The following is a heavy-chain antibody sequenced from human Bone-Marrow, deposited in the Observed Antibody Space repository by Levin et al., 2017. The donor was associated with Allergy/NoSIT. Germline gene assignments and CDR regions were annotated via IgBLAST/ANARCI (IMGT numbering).Heavy chain of an antibody. CDR3: ARVALPRYCTSASCYDRGYYFDY. Sequence: GGSLILSCAASGFTFSSYDMHWVRQATGRGLEWVSAIGTAADSYYSGSVKGRFTVSRDNAKNSFYLQMNSLRAGDTAVYYCARVALPRYCTSASCYDRGYYFDYWGQGTLVTVSS. CDR2: IGTAADS. D-gene: IGHD2-2*01. J-gene: IGHJ4*02. CDR1: GFTFSSYD. V-gene: IGHV3-13*04.